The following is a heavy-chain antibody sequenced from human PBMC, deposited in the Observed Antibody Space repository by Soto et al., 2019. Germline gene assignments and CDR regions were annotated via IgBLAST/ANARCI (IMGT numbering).Heavy chain of an antibody. J-gene: IGHJ4*02. CDR3: ARSSGYVPGGY. D-gene: IGHD5-12*01. Sequence: SETLSLTCAVSGYPISSGYYCGWIRQPPGKGLEWIGIIHHSGSTYYNPSLRSRITISVDTSKNQFSLKMPSVTAADTAVYYCARSSGYVPGGYWGQGILVTVSS. CDR2: IHHSGST. V-gene: IGHV4-38-2*01. CDR1: GYPISSGYY.